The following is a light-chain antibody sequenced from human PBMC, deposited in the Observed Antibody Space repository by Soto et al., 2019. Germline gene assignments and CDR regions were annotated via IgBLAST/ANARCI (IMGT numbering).Light chain of an antibody. V-gene: IGLV2-14*03. CDR1: SSDIGDYNY. CDR2: EVT. Sequence: QSALTQPASVSGSRGQSITISCTGTSSDIGDYNYVSWYKQYPGKAPKLIIFEVTNRPAGISNRFSGSKSGNTASLTISGLQAEDEADYYCSSFTRSSTPCVFGSGTKLTVL. J-gene: IGLJ1*01. CDR3: SSFTRSSTPCV.